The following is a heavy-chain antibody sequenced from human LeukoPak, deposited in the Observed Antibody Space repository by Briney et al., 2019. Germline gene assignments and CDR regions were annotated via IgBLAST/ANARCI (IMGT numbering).Heavy chain of an antibody. V-gene: IGHV1-8*01. J-gene: IGHJ4*02. D-gene: IGHD6-19*01. CDR2: MNPNSGNT. CDR1: GYTFTSYD. CDR3: ARGSSGSYYFDY. Sequence: GAPVKVSCKASGYTFTSYDINWVRQATGQGLEWMGWMNPNSGNTGYAQKFQGRVTMTRNTFISTAYMELSSLRSEDTAVYYCARGSSGSYYFDYWGQGTLVTVSS.